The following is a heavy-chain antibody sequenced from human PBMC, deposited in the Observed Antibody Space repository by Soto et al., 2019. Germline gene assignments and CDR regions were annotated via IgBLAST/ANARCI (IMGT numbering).Heavy chain of an antibody. J-gene: IGHJ5*02. V-gene: IGHV1-69*01. CDR3: ARRPYYYGSGPHGWFDP. CDR1: GGTFSSYA. D-gene: IGHD3-10*01. CDR2: IIPIFGTA. Sequence: QVQLVQSGAEVKKPGSSVKVSCKASGGTFSSYAISWVRQAPGQGLEWMGGIIPIFGTANYAQKFQGRVTITADESTSTAYMGLSSLRSEDTAVYDCARRPYYYGSGPHGWFDPWGQGTLVTVSS.